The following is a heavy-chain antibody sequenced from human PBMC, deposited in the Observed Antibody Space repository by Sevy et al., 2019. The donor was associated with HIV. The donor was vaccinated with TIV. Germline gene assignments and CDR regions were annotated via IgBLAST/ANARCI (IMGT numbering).Heavy chain of an antibody. CDR2: ISAYNGNT. Sequence: ASVKVSCKASGYTXTSYGISWVRQAPGQGLEWMGWISAYNGNTNYAQKLQGRVTMTTDTSTSTAYMELRSLRSDDTAVXXCARLAVAXXAFDXXXQGTLVTVSS. J-gene: IGHJ4*02. D-gene: IGHD6-19*01. CDR3: ARLAVAXXAFDX. CDR1: GYTXTSYG. V-gene: IGHV1-18*01.